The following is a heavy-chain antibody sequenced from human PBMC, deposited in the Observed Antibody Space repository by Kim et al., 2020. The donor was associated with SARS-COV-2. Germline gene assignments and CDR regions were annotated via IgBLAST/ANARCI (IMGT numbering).Heavy chain of an antibody. Sequence: ASVKVSCKASGYTFTSYGISWVRQAPGQGLEWMGWISAYNGNTNYAQKLQGRVTMTTDTSTSTAYMELRSLRSDDTAVYYCAGVGLGGYCTNGVCSPHTTPCYYWGQGTLVTVSS. D-gene: IGHD2-8*01. CDR3: AGVGLGGYCTNGVCSPHTTPCYY. V-gene: IGHV1-18*01. CDR1: GYTFTSYG. J-gene: IGHJ4*02. CDR2: ISAYNGNT.